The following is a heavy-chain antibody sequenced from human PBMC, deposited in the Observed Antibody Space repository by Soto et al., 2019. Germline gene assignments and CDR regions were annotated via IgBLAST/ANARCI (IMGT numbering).Heavy chain of an antibody. V-gene: IGHV4-30-4*01. CDR3: AREPHEVPAGGYGMDV. CDR2: SYSSGST. CDR1: GGSITSGDYY. D-gene: IGHD2-2*01. J-gene: IGHJ6*02. Sequence: QVQLQESGPGLVKPSQTLSQTCTVSGGSITSGDYYWTWIRQTPGKGLEWIGYSYSSGSTRYNPSLESRVTISVDTAKNQFSLKLSSVTAADTAMYYCAREPHEVPAGGYGMDVWGQGTTLIVSS.